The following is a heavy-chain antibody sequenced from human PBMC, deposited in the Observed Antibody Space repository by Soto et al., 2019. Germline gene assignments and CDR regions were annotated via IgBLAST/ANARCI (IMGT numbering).Heavy chain of an antibody. V-gene: IGHV3-48*02. CDR2: ISSRSYTI. D-gene: IGHD6-6*01. J-gene: IGHJ6*02. CDR3: ARGGSSSDNGMDV. Sequence: EVQLVESGGGLVQPGGSLRLSCAAFGFSFSTYSMNWDRQAPGKGLEWVSYISSRSYTIYYIDSVKGRFTISRDNAKSSLYLQMNSLRDEDTAVYYCARGGSSSDNGMDVWGQGTTVTVSS. CDR1: GFSFSTYS.